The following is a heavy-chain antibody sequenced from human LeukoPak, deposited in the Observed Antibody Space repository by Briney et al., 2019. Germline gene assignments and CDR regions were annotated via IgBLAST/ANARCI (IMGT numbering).Heavy chain of an antibody. CDR2: IYSGGST. CDR1: GFTVSTKY. Sequence: GGSLRLSCAVSGFTVSTKYMSWVRQAPGKGLEWVSVIYSGGSTYYADSVKGRFTISRDSSENTLYLQMNSLRVEDTAVYYCAREGIKWGSYHWGQGILVTVSS. D-gene: IGHD7-27*01. CDR3: AREGIKWGSYH. V-gene: IGHV3-66*01. J-gene: IGHJ5*02.